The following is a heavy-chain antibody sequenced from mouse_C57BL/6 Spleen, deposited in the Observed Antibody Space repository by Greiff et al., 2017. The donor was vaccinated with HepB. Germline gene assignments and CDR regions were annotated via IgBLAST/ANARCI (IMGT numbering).Heavy chain of an antibody. J-gene: IGHJ1*03. CDR3: ARPYGSSYVGVSYWYFDV. Sequence: EVQLQQSGPELVKPGASVKMSCKASGYTFTDYNMHWVKQSHGKSLEWIGYINPNNGGTSYNQKFKGKATLTVNKSSSTAYMELRSLTSEDSAVYYCARPYGSSYVGVSYWYFDVWGTGTTVTVSS. CDR2: INPNNGGT. D-gene: IGHD1-1*01. V-gene: IGHV1-22*01. CDR1: GYTFTDYN.